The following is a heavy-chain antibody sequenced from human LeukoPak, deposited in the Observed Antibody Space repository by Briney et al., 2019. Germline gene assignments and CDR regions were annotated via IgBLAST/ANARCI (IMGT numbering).Heavy chain of an antibody. CDR2: IYTSGST. Sequence: SETLSLTCTVSGGSISSYYWSWIRQPPGKGLEWIGYIYTSGSTNYNPSLKSRVTISVDTSKNQFSLKLSSVTAADTAVYYCARVHYYGSGSYYPWFDPWGQGTLVTVSS. J-gene: IGHJ5*02. CDR1: GGSISSYY. CDR3: ARVHYYGSGSYYPWFDP. V-gene: IGHV4-4*09. D-gene: IGHD3-10*01.